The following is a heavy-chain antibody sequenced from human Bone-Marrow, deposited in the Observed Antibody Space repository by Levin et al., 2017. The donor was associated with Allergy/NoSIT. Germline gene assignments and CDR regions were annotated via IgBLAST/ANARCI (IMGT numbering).Heavy chain of an antibody. CDR3: AKKRSSRAEYFQH. J-gene: IGHJ1*01. Sequence: PGGSLRLSCAASGFTFSSYGMHWVRQAPGKGLEWVAVISYDGSNKYYADSVKGRFTISRDNSKNTLYLQMNSLRAEDTAVYYCAKKRSSRAEYFQHWGQGTLVTVSS. V-gene: IGHV3-30*18. D-gene: IGHD6-19*01. CDR1: GFTFSSYG. CDR2: ISYDGSNK.